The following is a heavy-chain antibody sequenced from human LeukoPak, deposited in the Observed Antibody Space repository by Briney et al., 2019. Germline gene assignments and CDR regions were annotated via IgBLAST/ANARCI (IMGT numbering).Heavy chain of an antibody. J-gene: IGHJ4*02. Sequence: SQTLSLTCAVSGGSISSGGYSWSWIRQPPGKGLEWIGYIYHSGSTNYNPSLKSRVTISVDTSKNQFSLKLSSVTAADTAVYYCALGCSGYPCGYWGQGTLVTVSS. CDR3: ALGCSGYPCGY. D-gene: IGHD3-22*01. CDR1: GGSISSGGYS. CDR2: IYHSGST. V-gene: IGHV4-30-2*01.